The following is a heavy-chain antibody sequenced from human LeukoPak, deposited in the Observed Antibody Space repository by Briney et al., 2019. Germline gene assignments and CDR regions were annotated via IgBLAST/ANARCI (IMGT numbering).Heavy chain of an antibody. CDR2: IYHSGST. CDR1: GGSISSGGYS. CDR3: ARVGRGITPDY. Sequence: TLSLTCAVSGGSISSGGYSWSWIRQPPGKGLEWIGYIYHSGSTYYNPSLKSRVTISVDRSKNQFSLKLSSVTAADTAVYYCARVGRGITPDYWGQGTLVTVSS. V-gene: IGHV4-30-2*01. D-gene: IGHD3-10*01. J-gene: IGHJ4*02.